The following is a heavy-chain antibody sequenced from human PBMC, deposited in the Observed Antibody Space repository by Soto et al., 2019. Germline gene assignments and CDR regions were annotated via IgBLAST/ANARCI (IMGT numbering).Heavy chain of an antibody. V-gene: IGHV3-30*18. CDR2: ISYDGSNK. J-gene: IGHJ4*02. D-gene: IGHD4-4*01. Sequence: PGGSLRLSCAASGFTSSSYGMHWVRQAPGKGLEWVAVISYDGSNKYYADSVKGRFTISRDNSKNTLYLQMNSLRAEDTAVYYCAKDHLHDYSRGAFDYWGQGTLVTVSS. CDR3: AKDHLHDYSRGAFDY. CDR1: GFTSSSYG.